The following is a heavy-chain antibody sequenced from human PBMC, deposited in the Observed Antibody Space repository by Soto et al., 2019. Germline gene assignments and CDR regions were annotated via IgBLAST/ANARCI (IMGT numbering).Heavy chain of an antibody. CDR1: CFFISSGNY. CDR3: ARARWYDAFDV. D-gene: IGHD2-15*01. V-gene: IGHV4-38-2*01. Sequence: PSETLSLTCAVSCFFISSGNYWGWIRKPPGKGLEWIRSIFHGGNTYYNPSLKSRVTISVDMSKNQFSLKLNSVTAADTAVYYCARARWYDAFDVWGQGTVVTVSS. CDR2: IFHGGNT. J-gene: IGHJ3*01.